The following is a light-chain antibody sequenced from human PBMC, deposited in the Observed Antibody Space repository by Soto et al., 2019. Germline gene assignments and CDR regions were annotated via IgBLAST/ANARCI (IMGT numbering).Light chain of an antibody. CDR1: QTISSW. CDR3: QHYNSYSEA. V-gene: IGKV1-5*03. J-gene: IGKJ1*01. Sequence: RMTQSPSTLSGSVGDRVTITCRASQTISSWLAWYQQKPGKAPKLLIYKASTLKSGVPSRFSGSGSGTEFTLTISSLQPDDFATYYCQHYNSYSEAFGQGTKVDIK. CDR2: KAS.